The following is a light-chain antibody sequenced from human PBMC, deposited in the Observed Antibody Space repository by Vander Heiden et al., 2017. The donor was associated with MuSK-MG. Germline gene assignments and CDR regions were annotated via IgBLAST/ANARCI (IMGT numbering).Light chain of an antibody. CDR1: SSDVGSYNR. J-gene: IGLJ2*01. Sequence: QSALTQPPSVSGSPGQSVTISCTGTSSDVGSYNRVSWYQQPPGTAPILMIYEVSNRPSGVPDRFSGSKSGNTASLTISGLQAEDEADYYCSSYTSSSTVVFGGGTKLTVL. CDR3: SSYTSSSTVV. V-gene: IGLV2-18*02. CDR2: EVS.